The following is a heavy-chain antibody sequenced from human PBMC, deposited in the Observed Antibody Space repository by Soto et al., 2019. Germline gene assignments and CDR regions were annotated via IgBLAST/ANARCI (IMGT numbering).Heavy chain of an antibody. CDR3: ARSDYGDISYYYCMDV. V-gene: IGHV1-69*01. Sequence: QVQLVQSGAEVKKPGSSVKVSCKASGGTFSSYAISWVRQAPGQGLEWMGGSIPIFGKANYAQKFQGRVTITADESTSTAYMELSSLRYEDTAVYYCARSDYGDISYYYCMDVWGQGTTVTVSS. CDR1: GGTFSSYA. D-gene: IGHD4-17*01. CDR2: SIPIFGKA. J-gene: IGHJ6*02.